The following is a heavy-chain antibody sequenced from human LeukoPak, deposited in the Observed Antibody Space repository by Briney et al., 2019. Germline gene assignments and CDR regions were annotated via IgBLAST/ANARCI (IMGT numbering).Heavy chain of an antibody. CDR2: IHYSGST. CDR3: ATDNSYGSGSYYT. CDR1: GGSISSYH. D-gene: IGHD3-10*01. V-gene: IGHV4-59*01. Sequence: KTSETLSLTCTVSGGSISSYHWIWIRQPPGKGLEWIGSIHYSGSTNYNPSLKSRVTISVDTSKNQFSLKLSSVTAADTAVYYCATDNSYGSGSYYTWGQGTLVTVSS. J-gene: IGHJ4*02.